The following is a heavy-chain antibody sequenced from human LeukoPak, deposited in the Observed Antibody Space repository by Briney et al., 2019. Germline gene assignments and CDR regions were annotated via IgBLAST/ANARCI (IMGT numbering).Heavy chain of an antibody. CDR1: GGSFSGYY. V-gene: IGHV4-59*08. D-gene: IGHD5-18*01. Sequence: SETLSLTCAVYGGSFSGYYWSWIRQPPGKGLEWIGYIYYSGSTNYNPSLKSRVTISVDTSKNQFSLKLSSVTAADTAVYYCARHKAAMVHRDDAFDIWGQGTMVTVSS. CDR3: ARHKAAMVHRDDAFDI. CDR2: IYYSGST. J-gene: IGHJ3*02.